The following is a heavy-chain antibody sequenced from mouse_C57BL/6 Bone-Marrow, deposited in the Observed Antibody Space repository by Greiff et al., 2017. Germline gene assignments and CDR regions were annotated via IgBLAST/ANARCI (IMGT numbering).Heavy chain of an antibody. D-gene: IGHD1-1*01. V-gene: IGHV1-85*01. Sequence: QVQLQQSGPELVKPGASVTLSCKASGYTFTSYDINWVKQRPGQGLEWIGWIYPRDGSTKYNEKFKGKATLTVATSSSTAYMELHSLTSADSAVYCGARLEFDGSSGDWYFDVWGTGTTVTVSS. J-gene: IGHJ1*03. CDR3: ARLEFDGSSGDWYFDV. CDR1: GYTFTSYD. CDR2: IYPRDGST.